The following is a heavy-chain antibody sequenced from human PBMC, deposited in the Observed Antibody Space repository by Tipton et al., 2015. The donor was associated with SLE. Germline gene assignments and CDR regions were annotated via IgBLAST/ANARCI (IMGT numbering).Heavy chain of an antibody. CDR3: ARDQVD. J-gene: IGHJ4*02. V-gene: IGHV1-69*05. CDR1: VGTFSSNA. CDR2: LVPLLGAA. Sequence: QSGAEVKKPGSSVKVSCKASVGTFSSNAITWVRQAPGEGLEWMGGLVPLLGAANYVQKFRGRLTITTDESRTTTFMELTNLGPEDTAVYYCARDQVDWRQGTLVTVSS. D-gene: IGHD2-15*01.